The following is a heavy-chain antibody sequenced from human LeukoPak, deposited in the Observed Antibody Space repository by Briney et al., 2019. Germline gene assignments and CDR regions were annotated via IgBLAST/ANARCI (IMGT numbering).Heavy chain of an antibody. J-gene: IGHJ6*02. CDR2: ISTSNNYA. D-gene: IGHD2-15*01. Sequence: GGSLRLSCAASGFTFSDYYMRWIRQAPGKGLEWVSDISTSNNYANYADSVKGRFTISRDNVKNSLHLQMNSLRAEDTAVYYCATSRYCYGGSCSDHYYFGMDVWGQGTTVTVSS. CDR1: GFTFSDYY. V-gene: IGHV3-11*06. CDR3: ATSRYCYGGSCSDHYYFGMDV.